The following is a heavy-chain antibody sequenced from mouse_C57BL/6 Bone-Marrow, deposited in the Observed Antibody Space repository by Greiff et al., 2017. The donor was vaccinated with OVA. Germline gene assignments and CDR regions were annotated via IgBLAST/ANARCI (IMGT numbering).Heavy chain of an antibody. J-gene: IGHJ2*01. CDR1: GFTFSDYG. CDR2: ISSGSSTI. V-gene: IGHV5-17*01. Sequence: EVKVVESGGGLVKPGGSLKLSCAASGFTFSDYGMHWVRQAPEKGLEWVAYISSGSSTIYYADTVKGRFTISRDNAKSTLFLQMTNLRSEDTAMYYCARSGDYDNYFDYWGQGTTLTVSS. D-gene: IGHD2-4*01. CDR3: ARSGDYDNYFDY.